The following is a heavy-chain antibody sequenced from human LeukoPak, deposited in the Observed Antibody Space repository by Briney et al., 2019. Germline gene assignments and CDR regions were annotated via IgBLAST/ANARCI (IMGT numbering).Heavy chain of an antibody. J-gene: IGHJ4*02. V-gene: IGHV4-34*01. CDR1: GGSFSGYY. Sequence: SETLSLTCAVYGGSFSGYYWSWIRQPPGKGLEWIGEINHSGSTNYNPSLKSRVTISVDTSKNQFSLKLSSVTAADTAVYYCASGSTSRLFDYWGQGTLVTVSS. CDR2: INHSGST. CDR3: ASGSTSRLFDY. D-gene: IGHD2-2*01.